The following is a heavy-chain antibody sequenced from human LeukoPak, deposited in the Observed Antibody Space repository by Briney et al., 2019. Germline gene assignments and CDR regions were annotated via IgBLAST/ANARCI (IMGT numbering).Heavy chain of an antibody. CDR2: IWYDGSNK. Sequence: GGSLRLSCAASGFTFSSYGMHWVRQAPGKGLEWVAVIWYDGSNKYYADSVKGRFTISRDNSKNTLYLQMNSLRAEDTAVYYCARDGPLTQLLPGDYYYYGMDVWGQGTTVTVSS. CDR1: GFTFSSYG. D-gene: IGHD2-2*01. V-gene: IGHV3-33*01. CDR3: ARDGPLTQLLPGDYYYYGMDV. J-gene: IGHJ6*02.